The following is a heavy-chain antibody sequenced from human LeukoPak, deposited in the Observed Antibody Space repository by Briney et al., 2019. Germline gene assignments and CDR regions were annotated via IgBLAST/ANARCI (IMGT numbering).Heavy chain of an antibody. CDR1: GFTFSDYY. V-gene: IGHV3-11*01. CDR3: ARELELGYCSSTSCYTGWFDP. D-gene: IGHD2-2*02. J-gene: IGHJ5*02. Sequence: GGSLRLSCATSGFTFSDYYMSWIRQAPGKGLEWVSYISSSGSTIYYADSVKGRFTISRDDAKNSLYLQMNSLRAEDTAVYYCARELELGYCSSTSCYTGWFDPWGQGTLVTVSS. CDR2: ISSSGSTI.